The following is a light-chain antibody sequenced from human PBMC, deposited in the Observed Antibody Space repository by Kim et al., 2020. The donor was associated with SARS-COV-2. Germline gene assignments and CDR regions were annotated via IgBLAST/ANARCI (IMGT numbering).Light chain of an antibody. CDR2: YNS. Sequence: APRKTARITCGGNNIRSKGVLWYQPQPGQAPVLVIYYNSDRPSGIPERFSGSNSGNTATLTISRVEAGDEADYYCQVWDSSSDHPVFGGGTKVTVL. CDR3: QVWDSSSDHPV. V-gene: IGLV3-21*04. J-gene: IGLJ3*02. CDR1: NIRSKG.